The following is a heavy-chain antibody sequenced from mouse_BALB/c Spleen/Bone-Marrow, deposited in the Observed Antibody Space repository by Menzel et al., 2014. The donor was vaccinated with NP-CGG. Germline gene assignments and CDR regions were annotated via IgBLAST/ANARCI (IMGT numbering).Heavy chain of an antibody. CDR2: INPNNGDT. D-gene: IGHD1-1*01. V-gene: IGHV1-18*01. CDR3: ARRQEDYYAWFAY. J-gene: IGHJ3*01. Sequence: VQLQQSGPEPVKPGASVKMSCKASGYTFTDYHMKWVKQSHGKSLEWIGEINPNNGDTFYNQKYKGKVTLTVDKSSSTAYMQLNSLTSEDSAVYYCARRQEDYYAWFAYWGQGTLVTVSA. CDR1: GYTFTDYH.